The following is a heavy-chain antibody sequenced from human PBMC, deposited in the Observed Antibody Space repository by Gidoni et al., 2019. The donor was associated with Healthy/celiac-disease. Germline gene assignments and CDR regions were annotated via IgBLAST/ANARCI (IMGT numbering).Heavy chain of an antibody. CDR1: GFSLSTSGMC. CDR3: ARIKEGDYYYYGMDV. J-gene: IGHJ6*02. Sequence: QVTLRESGPALVKPTQTLTLTCTFSGFSLSTSGMCVSWIRQPPGKALEWLARIDWDDDKYYSTSLKTRLTISKDTSKNQVVLTMTNMDPVDTATYYCARIKEGDYYYYGMDVWGQGTTVTVSS. D-gene: IGHD3-10*01. CDR2: IDWDDDK. V-gene: IGHV2-70*15.